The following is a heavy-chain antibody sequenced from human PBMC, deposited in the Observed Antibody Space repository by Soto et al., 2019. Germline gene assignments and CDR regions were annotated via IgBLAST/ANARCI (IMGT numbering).Heavy chain of an antibody. CDR3: ARVGYCSGGSCAYYGKGV. CDR2: ISSSGSTI. CDR1: GFTFSDYY. D-gene: IGHD2-15*01. J-gene: IGHJ6*02. V-gene: IGHV3-11*01. Sequence: KPWGSLRLSCSSSGFTFSDYYMSWIRQAPGKGLEWVSCISSSGSTIYYADSVKGRFTISRDNAKNSLYLQMNSLRAEDTAVYYCARVGYCSGGSCAYYGKGVWGQGTTVTVS.